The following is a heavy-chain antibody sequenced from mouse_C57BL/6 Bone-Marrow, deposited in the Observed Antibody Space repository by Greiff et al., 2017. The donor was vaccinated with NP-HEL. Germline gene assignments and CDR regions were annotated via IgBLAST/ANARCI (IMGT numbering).Heavy chain of an antibody. D-gene: IGHD5-2*01. CDR2: IYPGSGNT. CDR3: AKEYHY. CDR1: GYTFTDYY. Sequence: QVQLQQSGAELVRLGASVKLSCKASGYTFTDYYINWVKQRPGQGLEWIARIYPGSGNTYYNEKFKGKATLTAEKSSSTAYMQLSSLTSEDSAVYFCAKEYHYWGQGTTLTVSS. V-gene: IGHV1-76*01. J-gene: IGHJ2*01.